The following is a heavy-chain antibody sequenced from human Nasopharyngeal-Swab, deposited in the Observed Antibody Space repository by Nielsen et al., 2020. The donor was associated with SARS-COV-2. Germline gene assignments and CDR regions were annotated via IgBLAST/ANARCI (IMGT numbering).Heavy chain of an antibody. CDR3: AKTYDYVWGSYSMYYGMDV. CDR1: GFTFSSYA. V-gene: IGHV3-23*01. J-gene: IGHJ6*02. D-gene: IGHD3-16*01. Sequence: GESLTISCAASGFTFSSYAMSWVRQAPGKGLEWVSAISGSGGSTYYADSVKGRFTISRDNSKNTLYLQMNSLRAEDTAVYYCAKTYDYVWGSYSMYYGMDVWGQGTTVTVSS. CDR2: ISGSGGST.